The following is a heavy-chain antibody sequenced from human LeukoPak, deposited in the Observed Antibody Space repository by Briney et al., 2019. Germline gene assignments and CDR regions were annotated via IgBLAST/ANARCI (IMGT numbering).Heavy chain of an antibody. CDR1: GYTFTGYY. CDR3: GTLLSNGPFDY. CDR2: IYPNSGAT. V-gene: IGHV1-2*02. J-gene: IGHJ4*02. Sequence: GASVKVSCKASGYTFTGYYMHWVRQAPGQGLEWMGYIYPNSGATKYAQKFQGMVTMTRDTFISTAYMELSGLGSDDTAVYYCGTLLSNGPFDYWGQGSLVTVSS.